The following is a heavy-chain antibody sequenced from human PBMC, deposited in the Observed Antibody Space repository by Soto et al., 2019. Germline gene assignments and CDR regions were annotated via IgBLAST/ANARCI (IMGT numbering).Heavy chain of an antibody. CDR2: IIPIFGTA. CDR3: ARGFDTVGATTSYYYGMDV. V-gene: IGHV1-69*13. CDR1: GGTFSSYS. D-gene: IGHD1-26*01. J-gene: IGHJ6*02. Sequence: SGKVCCAGSGGTFSSYSISWVLQAPGQGLEWMGGIIPIFGTANYAQKFQGRVTITADESTSTAYMELSSLRSEDTAVYYCARGFDTVGATTSYYYGMDVCRQGTTVTVSS.